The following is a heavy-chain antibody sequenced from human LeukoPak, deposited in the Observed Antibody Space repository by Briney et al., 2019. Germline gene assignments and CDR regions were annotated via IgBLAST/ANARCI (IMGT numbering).Heavy chain of an antibody. J-gene: IGHJ4*02. V-gene: IGHV3-7*01. CDR1: GFTLSSYS. D-gene: IGHD3-22*01. CDR2: IKEAGTET. CDR3: ATDDLKHRGYYNIED. Sequence: PGGSLRLSCGASGFTLSSYSMTWVRQAPGKGLEWVATIKEAGTETFYVDSVKGRFTISRDNAKNSLFLQMNSLRAEDTAVYFCATDDLKHRGYYNIEDWGQGTLVPVSS.